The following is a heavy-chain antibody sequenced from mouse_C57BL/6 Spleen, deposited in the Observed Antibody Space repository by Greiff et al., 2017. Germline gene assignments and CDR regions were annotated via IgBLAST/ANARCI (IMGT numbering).Heavy chain of an antibody. Sequence: QVQLQQSGAELVRPGASVTLSCKASGYTFTDYEMHWVKQTPVHGLEWIGAIDPETGGTAYNQKFTGKAILTADTSSSTAYRELRSLTSEDSAVYYCARWVYRRFAYWGQGTLVTVSA. CDR2: IDPETGGT. V-gene: IGHV1-15*01. D-gene: IGHD2-14*01. J-gene: IGHJ3*01. CDR1: GYTFTDYE. CDR3: ARWVYRRFAY.